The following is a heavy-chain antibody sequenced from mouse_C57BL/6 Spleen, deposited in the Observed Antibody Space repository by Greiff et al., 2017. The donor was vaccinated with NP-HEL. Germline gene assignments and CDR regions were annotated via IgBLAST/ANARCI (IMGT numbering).Heavy chain of an antibody. J-gene: IGHJ2*01. CDR1: GYSITSGYY. Sequence: EVKLLESGPGLVKPSQSLSLTCSVTGYSITSGYYWNWIRQFPGNKLEWMGYISYDGSNNYNPSLKNRISITRDTSKNQFFLKLNSVTTEDTATYYCARDGAITTGLDYWGQGTTLTVSS. CDR2: ISYDGSN. D-gene: IGHD1-1*01. CDR3: ARDGAITTGLDY. V-gene: IGHV3-6*01.